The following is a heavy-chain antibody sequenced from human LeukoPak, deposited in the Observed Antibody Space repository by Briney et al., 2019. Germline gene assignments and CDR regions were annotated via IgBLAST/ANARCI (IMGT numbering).Heavy chain of an antibody. V-gene: IGHV4-34*01. J-gene: IGHJ1*01. CDR3: AYSTDYQQQ. CDR2: INHSGST. Sequence: SETLSLTCAVYGGSFSDHYWSWFRQPPGKGLEWIGEINHSGSTNYNPSLKSRVTISIDTSKNQLSLKLISVTAADTAVFYCAYSTDYQQQWGQGTLVTVSS. CDR1: GGSFSDHY. D-gene: IGHD2/OR15-2a*01.